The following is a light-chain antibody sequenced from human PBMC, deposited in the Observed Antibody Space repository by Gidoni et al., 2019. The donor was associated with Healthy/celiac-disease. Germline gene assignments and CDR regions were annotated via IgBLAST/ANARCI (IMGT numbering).Light chain of an antibody. Sequence: IVLTQSPAPLSLSPGERATLSCRASQSVSSYLAWYQQKPGPAPRLLIYDASNRATGIPSRFSGSGSGTAFTLTISSLEPEDFAVYSCQQRSNWPRTFGQGTKVEIK. J-gene: IGKJ1*01. CDR1: QSVSSY. CDR3: QQRSNWPRT. V-gene: IGKV3-11*01. CDR2: DAS.